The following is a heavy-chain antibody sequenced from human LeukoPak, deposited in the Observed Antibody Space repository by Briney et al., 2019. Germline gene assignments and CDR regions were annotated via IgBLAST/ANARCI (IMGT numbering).Heavy chain of an antibody. CDR3: ARDDYYDSSAYRENPFDV. D-gene: IGHD3-22*01. CDR2: IIPILGTI. CDR1: GDTFSSYA. Sequence: SVKVSCKASGDTFSSYAISWLRQAPGQELEWMGGIIPILGTINYAQKFQGRVTITADESTSTLYMELRSLRSEDTAIYYCARDDYYDSSAYRENPFDVWGQGTMVTVSS. V-gene: IGHV1-69*13. J-gene: IGHJ3*01.